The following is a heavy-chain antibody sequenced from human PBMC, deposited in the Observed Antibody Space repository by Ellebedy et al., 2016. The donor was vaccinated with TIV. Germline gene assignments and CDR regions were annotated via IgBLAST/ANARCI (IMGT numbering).Heavy chain of an antibody. CDR3: ARIYYDSGGYTPFDY. CDR1: SYTFTSYG. D-gene: IGHD3-22*01. CDR2: ISSYNDNT. J-gene: IGHJ4*02. V-gene: IGHV1-18*01. Sequence: ASVKVSXKASSYTFTSYGISWVRQAPGQGLEWMGWISSYNDNTNYAQKLQGRVTMTTDTSTSTAYMELRSLRSDDTAVYYCARIYYDSGGYTPFDYWGQGTLVTVSS.